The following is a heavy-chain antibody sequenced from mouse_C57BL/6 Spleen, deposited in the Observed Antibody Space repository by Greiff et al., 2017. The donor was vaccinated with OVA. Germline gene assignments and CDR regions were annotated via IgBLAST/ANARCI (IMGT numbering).Heavy chain of an antibody. CDR3: ARQDYSNLYWYFDV. CDR1: GYSITSGYY. CDR2: ISYDGSN. V-gene: IGHV3-6*01. Sequence: EVQLQQSGPGLVKPSQSLSLTCSVTGYSITSGYYWNWIRQFPGNKLEWMGYISYDGSNNYNPSLKNRISITRDTSKNQFFLKLNSVTTEDTATYYCARQDYSNLYWYFDVWGTGTTVTVSS. D-gene: IGHD2-5*01. J-gene: IGHJ1*03.